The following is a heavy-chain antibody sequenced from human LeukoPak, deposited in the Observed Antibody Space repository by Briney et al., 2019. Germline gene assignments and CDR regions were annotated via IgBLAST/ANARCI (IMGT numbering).Heavy chain of an antibody. CDR1: GFSIHSFW. D-gene: IGHD2-21*02. Sequence: GGSLRLSCVVSGFSIHSFWMNWVRQAPGKGLEWVANIKPDGSEKGYVDSVKGRFTISRDNAKNSLFLQMNSLRAEDTAVYHCAKDPGAYCGGDCYVDYWGQGTLVTVSS. CDR2: IKPDGSEK. J-gene: IGHJ4*02. V-gene: IGHV3-7*03. CDR3: AKDPGAYCGGDCYVDY.